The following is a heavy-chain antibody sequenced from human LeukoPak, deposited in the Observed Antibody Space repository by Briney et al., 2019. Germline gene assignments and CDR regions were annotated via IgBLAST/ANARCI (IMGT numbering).Heavy chain of an antibody. CDR2: IYYSGST. Sequence: SETLCLTCTVSGGSITSGSYYWGWIRQPPGKEVEWIGSIYYSGSTYYNPSLKSRVTISVDTSKNQFSLKVSSVTAADTAFYYCASVIFGSSSLWGQGTLVTVSS. CDR1: GGSITSGSYY. D-gene: IGHD2-2*01. V-gene: IGHV4-39*07. J-gene: IGHJ4*02. CDR3: ASVIFGSSSL.